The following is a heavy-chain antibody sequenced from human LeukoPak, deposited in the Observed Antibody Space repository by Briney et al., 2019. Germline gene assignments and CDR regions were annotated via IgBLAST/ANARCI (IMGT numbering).Heavy chain of an antibody. D-gene: IGHD6-6*01. V-gene: IGHV4-34*01. CDR2: INHSGST. Sequence: SETLSLTCAVYGGSFSGYYWSWIRQPPGKGLEWIGEINHSGSTNYNPSLKSRVTISVDTSKNQFSLKLSSVTAADTAVYYCARGSPYSSSGNYWGQGTLVTVSS. J-gene: IGHJ4*02. CDR1: GGSFSGYY. CDR3: ARGSPYSSSGNY.